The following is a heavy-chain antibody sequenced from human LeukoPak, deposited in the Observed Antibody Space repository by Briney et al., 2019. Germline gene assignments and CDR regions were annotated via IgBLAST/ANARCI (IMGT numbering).Heavy chain of an antibody. CDR2: LRYCGHNR. J-gene: IGHJ4*02. CDR1: GFTFRRHG. D-gene: IGHD3-3*01. CDR3: AKGHGYDFWSGYPAQPSLDY. Sequence: GGTLRLFCAASGFTFRRHGMYWARDASGKGLEWVPFLRYCGHNRYYADSVKGRFTISRENSKNTLYLQLNRLRAEDTAVYYCAKGHGYDFWSGYPAQPSLDYWGRGTLVTVSS. V-gene: IGHV3-30*02.